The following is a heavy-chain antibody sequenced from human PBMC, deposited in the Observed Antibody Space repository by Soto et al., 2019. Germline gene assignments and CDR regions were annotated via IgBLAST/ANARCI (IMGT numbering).Heavy chain of an antibody. V-gene: IGHV3-64D*06. D-gene: IGHD3-22*01. Sequence: GGSLRLSCSASGFTFSSYAMHWVRQAPGKGLEYVSSISTNGGSTHYADSVKGRFTISRDNSKNTQYLQMSSLRADDTAVYYCVKGEYYYDSSGYYPFDYWGQGTLVTSPQ. CDR1: GFTFSSYA. CDR3: VKGEYYYDSSGYYPFDY. J-gene: IGHJ4*02. CDR2: ISTNGGST.